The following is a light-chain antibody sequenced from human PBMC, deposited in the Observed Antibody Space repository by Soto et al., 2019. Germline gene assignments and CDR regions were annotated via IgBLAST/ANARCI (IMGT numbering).Light chain of an antibody. CDR1: QTVSSY. CDR2: DAS. Sequence: EIVLTQSPATLSLSPGERATLSCRASQTVSSYLLWYQQKRGQAPRLLIYDASNRATGIPARVSGSGSGTDFTLTISSLEPEDFAVYYCQHRMNWPLTFGQGTRLEIK. V-gene: IGKV3-11*01. J-gene: IGKJ5*01. CDR3: QHRMNWPLT.